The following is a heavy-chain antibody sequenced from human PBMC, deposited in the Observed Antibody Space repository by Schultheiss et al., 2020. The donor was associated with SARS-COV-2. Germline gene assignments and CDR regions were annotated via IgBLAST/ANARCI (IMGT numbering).Heavy chain of an antibody. CDR2: IYTSGST. V-gene: IGHV4-61*02. D-gene: IGHD6-13*01. CDR1: GGSISSVSYY. CDR3: ARESRIAAAGIGWFDP. Sequence: SETLSLTCTVSGGSISSVSYYWSWIRQPAGKGLEWIGRIYTSGSTNYNPSLKSRVTISVDTSKNQFSLKLSSVTAADTAVYYCARESRIAAAGIGWFDPWGQGTLVTVSS. J-gene: IGHJ5*02.